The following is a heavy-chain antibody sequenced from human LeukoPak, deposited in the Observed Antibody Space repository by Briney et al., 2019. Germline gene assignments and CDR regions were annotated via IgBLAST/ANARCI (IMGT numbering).Heavy chain of an antibody. CDR2: ISSRSSYI. V-gene: IGHV3-21*01. J-gene: IGHJ5*01. D-gene: IGHD3-16*01. Sequence: PGGSLRLSCAASGFTFSSYPMHWVRQAPGKGLEGVSSISSRSSYIYYADSVKGRSTISRDNSKNTLYLQMNSLRPEDTAVYYCARDGGFGGPGGDNWFDSWGQGALVTVSS. CDR1: GFTFSSYP. CDR3: ARDGGFGGPGGDNWFDS.